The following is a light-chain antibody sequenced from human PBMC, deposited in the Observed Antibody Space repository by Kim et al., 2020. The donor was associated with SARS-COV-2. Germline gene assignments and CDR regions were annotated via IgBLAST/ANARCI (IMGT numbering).Light chain of an antibody. J-gene: IGKJ4*01. CDR2: WAS. CDR3: QQHYSTPLT. CDR1: QSLLSNSKND. V-gene: IGKV4-1*01. Sequence: ERVTINCKSSQSLLSNSKNDLGWNQKKPGQPPKMLIYWASTRESGVPDRFGGGGSGTDFTLTISSLQAGDVAVYYCQQHYSTPLTFGGGTKVDIK.